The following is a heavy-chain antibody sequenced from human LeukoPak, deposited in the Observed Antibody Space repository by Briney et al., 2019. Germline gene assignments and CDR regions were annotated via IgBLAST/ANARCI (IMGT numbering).Heavy chain of an antibody. J-gene: IGHJ3*02. CDR2: IYYSGST. CDR3: AKAGVRYYDSSGLHAFDI. CDR1: GGSISSTSYF. V-gene: IGHV4-39*01. D-gene: IGHD3-22*01. Sequence: SETLSLTCTVSGGSISSTSYFWGWIRQPPGKGLEWIGTIYYSGSTYYNPSLKSRVTMSVDTSRNQFSLKLSSVNAADTAVYYCAKAGVRYYDSSGLHAFDIWGQGAMVTVSS.